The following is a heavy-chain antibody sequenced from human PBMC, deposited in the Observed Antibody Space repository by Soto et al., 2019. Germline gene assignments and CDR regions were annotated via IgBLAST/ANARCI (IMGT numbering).Heavy chain of an antibody. CDR1: GFTFCSYS. CDR3: AIGQNDRATYGDYGWYFDL. D-gene: IGHD4-17*01. J-gene: IGHJ2*01. CDR2: ISSSSSTI. V-gene: IGHV3-48*01. Sequence: GGSLRLSCAASGFTFCSYSINWVRQAPGKGLEWDSYISSSSSTIYYADSVKGRFTISRYNAKNSLYLQINSLRSEDTAVYFCAIGQNDRATYGDYGWYFDLWGRGTLVTVSS.